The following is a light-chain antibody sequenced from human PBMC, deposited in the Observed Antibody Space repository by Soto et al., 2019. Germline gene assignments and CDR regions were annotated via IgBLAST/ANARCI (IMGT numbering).Light chain of an antibody. Sequence: QSALTQPASVSGSPGQSITFSCTGTTSDIGAYNYVSWYQHHPGKAPKLLIYDVTDRPSGVSDRFSGSKSGTTASLTISGLQAEDEADYFCSSYTTINTVVVFGGGTKVPVL. CDR3: SSYTTINTVVV. J-gene: IGLJ3*02. V-gene: IGLV2-14*03. CDR1: TSDIGAYNY. CDR2: DVT.